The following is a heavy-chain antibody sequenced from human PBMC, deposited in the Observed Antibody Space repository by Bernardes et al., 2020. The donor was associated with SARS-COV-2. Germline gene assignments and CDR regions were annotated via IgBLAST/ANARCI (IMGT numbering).Heavy chain of an antibody. Sequence: ASVKVSCKASGYTFTTYAISWVRQAPGQGLEWMGWISAYNGNTNYAHKLQGRVTMTTDTSTSTAYMEVRSLRSDDTAVYYCARDLTEIPVAGTAYDYGGQGTLVTVSS. CDR3: ARDLTEIPVAGTAYDY. J-gene: IGHJ4*02. V-gene: IGHV1-18*01. D-gene: IGHD6-19*01. CDR1: GYTFTTYA. CDR2: ISAYNGNT.